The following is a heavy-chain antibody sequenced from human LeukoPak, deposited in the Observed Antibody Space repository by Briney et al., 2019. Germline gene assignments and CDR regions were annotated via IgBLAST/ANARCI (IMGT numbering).Heavy chain of an antibody. CDR2: IKQDGSEK. CDR3: ARDQKGVMTMVTTTVDY. CDR1: GFTFSSHW. Sequence: GGSLRLSCAASGFTFSSHWMNWVRQAPGKGLEWVANIKQDGSEKYYVDSVKGRFTISRDNAKNSLYLQMNSLRAKDTAVYYCARDQKGVMTMVTTTVDYWGQGTLVTVSS. J-gene: IGHJ4*02. V-gene: IGHV3-7*01. D-gene: IGHD4-17*01.